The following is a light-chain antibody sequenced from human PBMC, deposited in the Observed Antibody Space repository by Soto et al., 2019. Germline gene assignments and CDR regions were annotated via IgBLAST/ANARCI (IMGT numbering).Light chain of an antibody. V-gene: IGLV2-14*01. Sequence: QSALTQPASVSGSAGQWITISCSGTMRDVGAYNLVYWYQQHPGTAPKLIISEVRNRPSGIASRFSGSMSGNAASLTISGLESDDGGDYYCSAYTARTALVFGGGTKLTVL. CDR2: EVR. CDR3: SAYTARTALV. CDR1: MRDVGAYNL. J-gene: IGLJ3*02.